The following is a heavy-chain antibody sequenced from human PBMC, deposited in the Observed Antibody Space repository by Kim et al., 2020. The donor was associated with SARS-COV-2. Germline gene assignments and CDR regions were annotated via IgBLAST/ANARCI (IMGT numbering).Heavy chain of an antibody. J-gene: IGHJ4*02. V-gene: IGHV4-39*01. Sequence: SETLSLTCTVSGGSISSSSYYWGWIRQPPGKGLEWIGSIYYSGSTYYNPSLKSRVTISVDTSKNQFSLKLSSVTAADTAVYYCASIGRMGGEPYWGQGTLVTVSS. CDR1: GGSISSSSYY. CDR2: IYYSGST. D-gene: IGHD2-15*01. CDR3: ASIGRMGGEPY.